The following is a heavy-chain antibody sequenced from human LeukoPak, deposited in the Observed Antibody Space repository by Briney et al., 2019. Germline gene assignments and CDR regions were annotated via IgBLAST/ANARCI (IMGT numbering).Heavy chain of an antibody. V-gene: IGHV3-33*01. D-gene: IGHD3-22*01. Sequence: GGSLRLSCAASGFTFSSYGMHWVRQAPGMGLEWVSVIWHDGSNKHYADSVKGRFTISRDNSKNTLYLQMNSLRAEDTAVYYCARGVAYDSSGYYYGAGYYGMDVWGQGTTVTVSS. CDR1: GFTFSSYG. J-gene: IGHJ6*02. CDR2: IWHDGSNK. CDR3: ARGVAYDSSGYYYGAGYYGMDV.